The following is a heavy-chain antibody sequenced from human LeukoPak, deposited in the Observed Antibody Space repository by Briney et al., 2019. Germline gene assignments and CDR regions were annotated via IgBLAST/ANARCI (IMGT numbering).Heavy chain of an antibody. J-gene: IGHJ4*02. V-gene: IGHV3-30*03. Sequence: PGRSLRLSCAASGFTFSSYGMHWVRQAPGKGLEWVAVISYDGSNKYYADSVEGRFTISRDNSKNTLYLQMNSLRAEDTAVYYCASQGAYDSSGYSPDYWGQGTLVTVSS. CDR3: ASQGAYDSSGYSPDY. CDR1: GFTFSSYG. D-gene: IGHD3-22*01. CDR2: ISYDGSNK.